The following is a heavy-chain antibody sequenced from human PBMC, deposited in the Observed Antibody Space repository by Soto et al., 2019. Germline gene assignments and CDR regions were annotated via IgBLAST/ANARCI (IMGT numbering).Heavy chain of an antibody. D-gene: IGHD1-1*01. CDR1: GYIRSFC. V-gene: IGHV4-59*01. Sequence: GYIRSFCWSWIRQPPGKGLEWIGYIYYSGSTNYNPSLKSRVTISVATSKNQFSLKLSSVTAADPAVYYCAREVRWNYFDYWGQGTLVTVSS. CDR2: IYYSGST. J-gene: IGHJ4*02. CDR3: AREVRWNYFDY.